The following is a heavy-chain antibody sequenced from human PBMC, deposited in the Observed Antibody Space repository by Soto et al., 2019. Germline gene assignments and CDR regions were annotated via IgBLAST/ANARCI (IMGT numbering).Heavy chain of an antibody. J-gene: IGHJ3*02. Sequence: LRLSCAASGITFSNAWMNWVRQAPGRGLEYIGRIRSKTDGGTTEYAAPVEGRFTISRDDSKNTLYLQMGGLKTEDTAVYYCTTTRPGTNVFDNWGQGTLVTVSS. CDR1: GITFSNAW. CDR2: IRSKTDGGTT. V-gene: IGHV3-15*01. D-gene: IGHD6-13*01. CDR3: TTTRPGTNVFDN.